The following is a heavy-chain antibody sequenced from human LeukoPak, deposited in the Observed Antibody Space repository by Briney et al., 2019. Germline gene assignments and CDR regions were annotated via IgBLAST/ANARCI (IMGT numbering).Heavy chain of an antibody. D-gene: IGHD2-2*01. Sequence: SQTLSLTCTVSGGSISSGDYYWSWIRQPPGKGLEWIGYIYYSGSTYYNPSLKSRVTISVDTSKNQFSLKLSSVTAADTAVYYCARGGGVVVPEDYYYYYYMDVWGKGTTVTVSS. CDR1: GGSISSGDYY. CDR2: IYYSGST. J-gene: IGHJ6*03. CDR3: ARGGGVVVPEDYYYYYYMDV. V-gene: IGHV4-30-4*08.